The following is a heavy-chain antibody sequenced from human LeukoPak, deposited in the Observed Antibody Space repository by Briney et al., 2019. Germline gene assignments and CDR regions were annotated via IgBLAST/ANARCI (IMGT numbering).Heavy chain of an antibody. D-gene: IGHD1-26*01. V-gene: IGHV1-2*02. CDR2: INPNSGGT. J-gene: IGHJ4*02. CDR3: ARSFPGGRGFDY. CDR1: GYTFTSYY. Sequence: PGASVKVSCKASGYTFTSYYMHWVRQAPGQGLEWMRWINPNSGGTNYAQKCQGSVTMTRDTSISTAYMELSRLRSDDTALYYCARSFPGGRGFDYWGQGTLVTVSS.